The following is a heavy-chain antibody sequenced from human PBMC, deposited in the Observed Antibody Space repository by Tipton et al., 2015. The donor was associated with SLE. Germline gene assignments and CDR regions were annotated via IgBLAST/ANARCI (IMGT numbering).Heavy chain of an antibody. D-gene: IGHD6-6*01. CDR1: GYSISSGYY. CDR2: IYTSGST. Sequence: TLSLTCAVSGYSISSGYYWGWIRQPPGKGLEWIGRIYTSGSTNYNPSLKSRVTISVDTSKNQFSLKLSSVTAADTAVYYCARVAYSSSDYYYYYMDVWGKGTTVTVSS. V-gene: IGHV4-38-2*01. J-gene: IGHJ6*03. CDR3: ARVAYSSSDYYYYYMDV.